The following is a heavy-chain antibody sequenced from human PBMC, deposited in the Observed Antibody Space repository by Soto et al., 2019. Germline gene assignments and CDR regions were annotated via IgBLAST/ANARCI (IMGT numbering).Heavy chain of an antibody. CDR2: ISSSGGNT. CDR1: GFTFSSYA. Sequence: HPGGSLRLSCAASGFTFSSYAMSWVRQAPGKGLEWVATISSSGGNTYYADSVKGRFTISRDNSKNTLFLQMNSLRAEDTAVYYCARDPHYYDSNHAGYWGQGTLVTVSS. CDR3: ARDPHYYDSNHAGY. D-gene: IGHD3-22*01. V-gene: IGHV3-23*01. J-gene: IGHJ4*02.